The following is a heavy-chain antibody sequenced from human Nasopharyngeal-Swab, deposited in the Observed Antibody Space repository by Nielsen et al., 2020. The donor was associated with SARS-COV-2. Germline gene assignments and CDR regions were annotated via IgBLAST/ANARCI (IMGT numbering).Heavy chain of an antibody. CDR3: ARGYCSSTSCYVRGNYFDY. J-gene: IGHJ4*02. CDR1: GYTFTSYY. V-gene: IGHV1-46*01. CDR2: INPSGGCT. Sequence: ASVKVSCKASGYTFTSYYMHWVRQAPGQGLEWMGIINPSGGCTSYAQKFQGRVTMTRDTSTSTVYMELSSLRSEDTAVYYCARGYCSSTSCYVRGNYFDYWGQGTLVTVSS. D-gene: IGHD2-2*01.